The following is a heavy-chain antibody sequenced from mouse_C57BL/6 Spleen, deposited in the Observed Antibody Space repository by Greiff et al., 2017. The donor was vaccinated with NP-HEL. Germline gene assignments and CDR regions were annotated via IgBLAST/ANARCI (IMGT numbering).Heavy chain of an antibody. D-gene: IGHD2-4*01. J-gene: IGHJ2*01. CDR1: GYTFTDYY. CDR3: ARGDDYDRGYFDY. CDR2: INPNNGGT. V-gene: IGHV1-26*01. Sequence: EVQLQQSGPELVKPGASVKISCKASGYTFTDYYMNWVKQSHGKSLEWIGDINPNNGGTSYNQKFKGKATLTVDKSSSTAYMELRSLTSEDSAVYYCARGDDYDRGYFDYWGQGTTLTVSS.